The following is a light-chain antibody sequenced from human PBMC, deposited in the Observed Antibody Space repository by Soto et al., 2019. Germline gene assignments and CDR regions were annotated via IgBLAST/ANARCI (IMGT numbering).Light chain of an antibody. Sequence: QSGLTLPPSVSGAPGQRVTISCTGSSSNIGAGYDVHWYQQLPGTAPKLLIYGNSNRPSGVPDRFSGSKSGTSASLAITGLQAEDEADYYCQSYDSSLSGYVFGTGTKVTVL. CDR1: SSNIGAGYD. V-gene: IGLV1-40*01. CDR3: QSYDSSLSGYV. CDR2: GNS. J-gene: IGLJ1*01.